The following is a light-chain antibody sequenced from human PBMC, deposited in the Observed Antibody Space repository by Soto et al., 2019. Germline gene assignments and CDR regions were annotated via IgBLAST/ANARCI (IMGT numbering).Light chain of an antibody. V-gene: IGLV2-14*01. Sequence: QSVLTQPASVSGSPGQSITISCTGSSSDIGGYNYVSWYQQHPGKAPKVMIYEVSNRPSGVSNRFSGSKSGSTASLTISGLQAEDEADYYCASYTTSATWVFGGGTKLTVL. CDR2: EVS. CDR3: ASYTTSATWV. J-gene: IGLJ3*02. CDR1: SSDIGGYNY.